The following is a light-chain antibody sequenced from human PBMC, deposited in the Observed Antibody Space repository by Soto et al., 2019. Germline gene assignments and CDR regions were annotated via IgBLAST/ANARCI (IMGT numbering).Light chain of an antibody. Sequence: EIVLTQSPGTLSLSPGERATLSCRASQSVSKNFLAWYQQKPGQAPRLLISGASNRATGIPDRFSGSGSGTELSITIESMEPEDLAVYLCKTYGSSPPTFGGGTKVAIK. CDR3: KTYGSSPPT. CDR1: QSVSKNF. J-gene: IGKJ4*01. CDR2: GAS. V-gene: IGKV3-20*01.